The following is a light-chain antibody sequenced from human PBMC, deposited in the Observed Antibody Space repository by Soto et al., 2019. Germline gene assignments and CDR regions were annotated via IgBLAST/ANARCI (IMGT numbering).Light chain of an antibody. Sequence: EIVMTQSPATLSVSPGERATLSCRASQSVSTKLAWYQQKPGQAPRVLIYGAYTRATGIPARFSGSGSGTEFTLTISSLQSEDFAVYYCQHYNDWPPTWTFGQGTRVEIK. CDR2: GAY. J-gene: IGKJ1*01. CDR3: QHYNDWPPTWT. CDR1: QSVSTK. V-gene: IGKV3-15*01.